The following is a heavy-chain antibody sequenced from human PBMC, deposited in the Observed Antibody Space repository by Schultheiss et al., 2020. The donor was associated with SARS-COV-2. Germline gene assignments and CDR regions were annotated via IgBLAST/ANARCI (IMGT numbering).Heavy chain of an antibody. CDR1: GGSISSYY. D-gene: IGHD4-17*01. Sequence: SETLSLTCTVSGGSISSYYWSWIRQPPGKGLEWIGYIYYSGSTYYNPSLKSRVTISVDTSKNQFSLKLSSVTAADTAVYYCARDYTVTSYYFFDYWGQGTLVTVSS. CDR3: ARDYTVTSYYFFDY. J-gene: IGHJ4*02. V-gene: IGHV4-59*12. CDR2: IYYSGST.